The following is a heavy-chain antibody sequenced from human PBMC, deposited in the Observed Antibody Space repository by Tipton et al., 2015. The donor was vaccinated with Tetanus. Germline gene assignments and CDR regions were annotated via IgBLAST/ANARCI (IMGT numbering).Heavy chain of an antibody. V-gene: IGHV3-7*01. CDR1: GFTFSKHW. Sequence: SLRLSCAASGFTFSKHWMTWVRQGPGKGLEWVANIKEDGNEKSYVDSVEGRFIISRDNAENSLYLQMTSLRAEDTAVYYCARRAGTSRFDYWGQGTLVTVSS. J-gene: IGHJ4*02. CDR2: IKEDGNEK. D-gene: IGHD1-1*01. CDR3: ARRAGTSRFDY.